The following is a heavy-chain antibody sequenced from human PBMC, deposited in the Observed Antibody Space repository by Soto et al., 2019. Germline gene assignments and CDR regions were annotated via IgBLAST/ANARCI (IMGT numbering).Heavy chain of an antibody. CDR3: ARDVKGYYDFWSGYYEWFDP. CDR2: INHSGST. J-gene: IGHJ5*02. Sequence: QVQLQQWGAGLLKPSETLSLTCAVYGGSFSGYYWSWIRQPPGKGLEWIGEINHSGSTNYNPSLKSRVTKSVDTSKNQFSLKLSSVTAADTAVYYCARDVKGYYDFWSGYYEWFDPWGQGTLVTVSS. D-gene: IGHD3-3*01. V-gene: IGHV4-34*01. CDR1: GGSFSGYY.